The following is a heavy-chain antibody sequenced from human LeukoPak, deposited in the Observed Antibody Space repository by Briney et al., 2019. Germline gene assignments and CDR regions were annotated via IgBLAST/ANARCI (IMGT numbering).Heavy chain of an antibody. Sequence: GESLKISCKGSGYSFTSYWIGWVRQMPGEGLEWMGIIYPGDSDTRYSPSFQGQVTISADKSISTAYLQWSSLKASDTAMYYCARLNLLGYCSGGSCRGWAFDIWGQGTMVTVSS. J-gene: IGHJ3*02. V-gene: IGHV5-51*01. CDR2: IYPGDSDT. CDR1: GYSFTSYW. D-gene: IGHD2-15*01. CDR3: ARLNLLGYCSGGSCRGWAFDI.